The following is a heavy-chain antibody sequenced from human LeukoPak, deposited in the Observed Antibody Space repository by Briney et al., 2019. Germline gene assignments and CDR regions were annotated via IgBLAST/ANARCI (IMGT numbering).Heavy chain of an antibody. D-gene: IGHD3-3*01. V-gene: IGHV4-59*12. Sequence: SETLSLTCTVSGGSISSYYWSWIRQPPGKGLEWIGYIYYSGSTNYNPSLKSRVTISVDTSKNQFSLKLSSVTAADTAVYYCARAQGGRYRIRFLEWTYWGQGTLVTVSS. J-gene: IGHJ4*02. CDR2: IYYSGST. CDR1: GGSISSYY. CDR3: ARAQGGRYRIRFLEWTY.